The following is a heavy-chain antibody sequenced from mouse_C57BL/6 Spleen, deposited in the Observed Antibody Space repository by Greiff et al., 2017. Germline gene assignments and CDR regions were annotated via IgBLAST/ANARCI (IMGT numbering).Heavy chain of an antibody. CDR3: SSPYYYGSSPTGTEDY. V-gene: IGHV1-5*01. J-gene: IGHJ2*01. Sequence: VQLKESGTVLARPGASVKMSCKTSGYTFTSYWMHWVKQRPGQGLEWIGAIYPENSDTSYNQPFKGKAKLTAVTSASTTYMELSSLTNEDSAVYYCSSPYYYGSSPTGTEDYWGQGTTLTVSS. CDR1: GYTFTSYW. CDR2: IYPENSDT. D-gene: IGHD1-1*01.